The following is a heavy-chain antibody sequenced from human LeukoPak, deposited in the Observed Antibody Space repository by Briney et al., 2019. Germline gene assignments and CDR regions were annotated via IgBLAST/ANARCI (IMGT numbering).Heavy chain of an antibody. J-gene: IGHJ4*02. CDR1: GYTLTELS. CDR3: TRGSYYDSSGYSGVRLFDY. D-gene: IGHD3-22*01. CDR2: INPNSGGT. Sequence: ASVKVSCKVSGYTLTELSMHWVRQAPGQGLERMGWINPNSGGTNSAQKFQGRVTMTRDTSISTAYMELSRLRSDDTALYYCTRGSYYDSSGYSGVRLFDYWGQGTPVTVPS. V-gene: IGHV1-2*02.